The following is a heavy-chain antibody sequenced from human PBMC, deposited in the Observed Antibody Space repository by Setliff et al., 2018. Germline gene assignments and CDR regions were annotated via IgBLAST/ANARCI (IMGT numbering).Heavy chain of an antibody. Sequence: SETLSLTCNVSGVSISSYHWSWIRQPPGKALEGVGYIYYSGNTNYNPSLKSRVTISVDTSKNQISLKLSSVTAADTAVYYCARGHPPSDSSGYYYAYWGQGTLVTVSS. CDR3: ARGHPPSDSSGYYYAY. J-gene: IGHJ4*02. V-gene: IGHV4-59*12. CDR1: GVSISSYH. D-gene: IGHD3-22*01. CDR2: IYYSGNT.